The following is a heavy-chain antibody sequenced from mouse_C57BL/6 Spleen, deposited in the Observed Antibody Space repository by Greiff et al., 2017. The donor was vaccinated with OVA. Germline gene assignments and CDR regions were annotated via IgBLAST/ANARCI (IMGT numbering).Heavy chain of an antibody. V-gene: IGHV1-19*01. D-gene: IGHD1-1*01. CDR3: ARRGITTEYYFDY. J-gene: IGHJ2*01. Sequence: VQLQQSGPVLVKPGASVKMSCKASGYTFTDYYMNWVKQSHGKSLEWIGVINPYNGGTSYNQKFKGKATLTVDKSSSTAYMELNSLTSEYSAVYYCARRGITTEYYFDYWGQGTTLTVSS. CDR2: INPYNGGT. CDR1: GYTFTDYY.